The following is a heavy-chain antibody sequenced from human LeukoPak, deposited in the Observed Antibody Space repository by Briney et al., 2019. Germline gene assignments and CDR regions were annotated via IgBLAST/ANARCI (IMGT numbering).Heavy chain of an antibody. CDR1: GYTFTSYD. J-gene: IGHJ4*02. CDR2: MNPNSGNT. Sequence: ASVKVSCKASGYTFTSYDINWVRQATGQGLEWMGWMNPNSGNTGYAQKFQGRVTMTRNTSISTAYMELSSLRSEDTAVYYCARGFPYYYESSCHNLGYWGQGTLVTVSS. D-gene: IGHD3-22*01. V-gene: IGHV1-8*01. CDR3: ARGFPYYYESSCHNLGY.